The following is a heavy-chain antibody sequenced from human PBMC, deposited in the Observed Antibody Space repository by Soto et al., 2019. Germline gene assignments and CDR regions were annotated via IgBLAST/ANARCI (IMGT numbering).Heavy chain of an antibody. J-gene: IGHJ1*01. D-gene: IGHD6-6*01. CDR1: ELRLSVYG. V-gene: IGHV3-33*06. CDR2: IWYDASKQ. CDR3: AKDDQAAIAARPDD. Sequence: GGSLRLSCETSELRLSVYGMHSVRRAPGTGLEWVAVIWYDASKQFYAASVKGRFTISRDNSKNTLYLQMNSLRAEDTAVYYCAKDDQAAIAARPDDSGQCTMVTV.